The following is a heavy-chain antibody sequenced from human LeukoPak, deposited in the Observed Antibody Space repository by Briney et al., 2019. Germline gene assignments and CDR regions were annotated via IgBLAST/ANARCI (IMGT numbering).Heavy chain of an antibody. CDR2: IYHSGGT. V-gene: IGHV4-30-2*01. J-gene: IGHJ5*02. Sequence: SETLSLTCTVSGGSISSGGYYWSWIRQPPGKGLEWIGYIYHSGGTYYNPSLKSRVTISVDRSKNQFSLKLSSVTAADTAVYYCARQTYYYDSSGSSTNCFDPWGQGTLVAVSS. CDR1: GGSISSGGYY. D-gene: IGHD3-22*01. CDR3: ARQTYYYDSSGSSTNCFDP.